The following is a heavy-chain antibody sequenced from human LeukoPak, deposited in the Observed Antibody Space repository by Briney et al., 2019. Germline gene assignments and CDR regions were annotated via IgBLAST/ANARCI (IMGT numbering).Heavy chain of an antibody. J-gene: IGHJ3*02. V-gene: IGHV3-23*01. Sequence: GGSLRLSCAASGFAFRSYAMSWVRQAPGKGLEWVSFISSGGSTYDSDSVKGRFTISRDNSKNTLCLQMNSLRADDTAIYYCAKDRYETTGYYYGDAFDIWGQGTMVTVSS. CDR2: ISSGGST. CDR1: GFAFRSYA. D-gene: IGHD3-22*01. CDR3: AKDRYETTGYYYGDAFDI.